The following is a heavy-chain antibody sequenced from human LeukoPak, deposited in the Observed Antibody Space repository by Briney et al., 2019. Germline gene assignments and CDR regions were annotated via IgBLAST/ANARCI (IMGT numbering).Heavy chain of an antibody. CDR2: ISAYNGNT. J-gene: IGHJ4*02. Sequence: ASVKVSCKASGYTFTSYGISWVRQAPGQGLEWMGWISAYNGNTNYAQKLQGRVTMTTDTSTSTAYMELRSLRSDDTAVYYCARDAPHLRYYDFWSGYSRNDYWGQGTLVTVSS. CDR3: ARDAPHLRYYDFWSGYSRNDY. V-gene: IGHV1-18*01. CDR1: GYTFTSYG. D-gene: IGHD3-3*01.